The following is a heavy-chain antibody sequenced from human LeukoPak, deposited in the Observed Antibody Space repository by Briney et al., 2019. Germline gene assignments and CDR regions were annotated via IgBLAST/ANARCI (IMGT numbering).Heavy chain of an antibody. CDR1: GGSISSYY. J-gene: IGHJ6*02. Sequence: SETLSLTCTVSGGSISSYYWSWIRQPPGKGLEWIGYIYYSGSTNYNPSLKSRVTISVDTSKNQFSLKLSSVTAADTDVYYCATLLTGDGNYYGMDVWGQGTTVTVSS. V-gene: IGHV4-59*01. CDR3: ATLLTGDGNYYGMDV. CDR2: IYYSGST. D-gene: IGHD7-27*01.